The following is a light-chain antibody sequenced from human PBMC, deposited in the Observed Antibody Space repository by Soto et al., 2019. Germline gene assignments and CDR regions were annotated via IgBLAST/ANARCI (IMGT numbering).Light chain of an antibody. Sequence: IQVTQSPSTLSASVGDRVTITCRASQSVMSWLAWHQQKPGKAPKLLIYKASDLDVGVPSRFSGSGSATEFTLTINDLQHEDAANYYCQQYTAYYPWTFGPGTKVDIK. CDR1: QSVMSW. V-gene: IGKV1-5*03. J-gene: IGKJ1*01. CDR3: QQYTAYYPWT. CDR2: KAS.